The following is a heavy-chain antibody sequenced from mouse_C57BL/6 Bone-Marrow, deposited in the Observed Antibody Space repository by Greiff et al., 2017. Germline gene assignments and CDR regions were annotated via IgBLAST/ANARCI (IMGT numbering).Heavy chain of an antibody. CDR3: ARRRPIYYYGSSYGYFDY. Sequence: EVQLVESGGGLVKPGGSLKLSCAASGFTFSSYTMSWVRQTPEKRLEWVATIRGGGGNYYSPDSVQGRCTISSDNAKNTLYLQMSSQRAEDTAWYYCARRRPIYYYGSSYGYFDYWGQGTTLTGSA. J-gene: IGHJ2*01. V-gene: IGHV5-9*01. CDR1: GFTFSSYT. D-gene: IGHD1-1*01. CDR2: IRGGGGNY.